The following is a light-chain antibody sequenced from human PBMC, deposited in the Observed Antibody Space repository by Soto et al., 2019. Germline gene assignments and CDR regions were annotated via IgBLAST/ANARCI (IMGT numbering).Light chain of an antibody. CDR2: MNS. J-gene: IGLJ1*01. V-gene: IGLV1-40*01. CDR3: QSYDSTLSARHV. CDR1: GSNIRSSI. Sequence: QSVLTQPPSVSGTPGQTVTISCLGGGSNIRSSIVHWYQQFPGTGPRHIIYMNSRRPSGVPDRFSASTSGTSASLAITGLQAEDEGDYYCQSYDSTLSARHVFGTGTKLTVL.